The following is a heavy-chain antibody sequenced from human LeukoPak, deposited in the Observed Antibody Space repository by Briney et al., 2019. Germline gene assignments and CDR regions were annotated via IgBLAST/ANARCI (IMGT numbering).Heavy chain of an antibody. J-gene: IGHJ4*02. D-gene: IGHD3-22*01. CDR1: GFTFSSYG. V-gene: IGHV3-23*01. Sequence: PGGSLRLSCAASGFTFSSYGMSWVRQAPGKGLEWVSAISGSGGSTYYADSVKGRFTISRDNSKNTLYLQMNSLRAEDTAVYYCAKDFPHYYDSSGVPIDYWGQGTLVTVSS. CDR3: AKDFPHYYDSSGVPIDY. CDR2: ISGSGGST.